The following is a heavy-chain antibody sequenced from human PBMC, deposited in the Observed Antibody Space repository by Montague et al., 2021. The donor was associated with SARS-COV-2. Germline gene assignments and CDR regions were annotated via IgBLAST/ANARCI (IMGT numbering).Heavy chain of an antibody. CDR2: INHSGST. J-gene: IGHJ4*02. D-gene: IGHD3-3*01. CDR3: ARGSSFVTIFGVVIADPLFDY. Sequence: SETLSLTCAVYGGSFSSYYWSWIRQPPGKGLEWIGEINHSGSTNXNPSLKSRVTISVDTSKNQFSLKLSSVTAADTAVYYCARGSSFVTIFGVVIADPLFDYWGQGTLVTVSS. CDR1: GGSFSSYY. V-gene: IGHV4-34*01.